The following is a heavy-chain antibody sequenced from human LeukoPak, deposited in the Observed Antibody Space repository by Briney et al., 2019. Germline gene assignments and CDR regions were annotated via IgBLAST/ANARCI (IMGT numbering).Heavy chain of an antibody. CDR1: GFTFGAYT. J-gene: IGHJ4*02. CDR2: ITWDGGNI. Sequence: PGGSLRLSCVTSGFTFGAYTMHWVRQVPGKGLEWLSGITWDGGNIAYADSVKGRFTISRDNAKSSLYLQMNSLRNEDMAFYFCAKGYTFHGVAHDSGYFDYWGQGTLVTVSS. V-gene: IGHV3-9*03. CDR3: AKGYTFHGVAHDSGYFDY. D-gene: IGHD3-3*01.